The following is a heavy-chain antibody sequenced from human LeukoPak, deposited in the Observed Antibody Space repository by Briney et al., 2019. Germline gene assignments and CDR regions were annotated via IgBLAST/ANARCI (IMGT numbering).Heavy chain of an antibody. CDR2: MNPNSGNT. Sequence: GASVKVSCKASGYTFTSYDINWVRQATGQGLEWMGWMNPNSGNTGYAQEFQGRVTITRNTSISTAYMELSSLRSEDTAVYYCARPAIGMAAAGRRAFDIWGQGTMVTVSS. CDR3: ARPAIGMAAAGRRAFDI. D-gene: IGHD6-13*01. CDR1: GYTFTSYD. V-gene: IGHV1-8*03. J-gene: IGHJ3*02.